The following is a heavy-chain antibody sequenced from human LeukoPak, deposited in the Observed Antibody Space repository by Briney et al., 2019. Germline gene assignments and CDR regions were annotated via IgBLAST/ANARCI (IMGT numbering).Heavy chain of an antibody. CDR3: AKDRAGTPWAD. D-gene: IGHD1-1*01. Sequence: PGGFLRLSCAASGFTFSTYTMTWVRQAPGKGLECVSTIDGRGVDIYYAGSVKGRFTISRDNSRNTIYLQMNSLRAEDTASYYCAKDRAGTPWADWGQGTLVTVSS. J-gene: IGHJ4*02. CDR2: IDGRGVDI. CDR1: GFTFSTYT. V-gene: IGHV3-23*01.